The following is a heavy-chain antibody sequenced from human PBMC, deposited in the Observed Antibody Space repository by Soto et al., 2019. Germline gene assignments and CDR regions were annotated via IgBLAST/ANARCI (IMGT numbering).Heavy chain of an antibody. V-gene: IGHV4-30-4*01. Sequence: SETLSLTCTVSGDSISSADYYWSWIRQTPGKGLEWIGHIFYSGTTYYNPSLKSRLTISVDTSKNHFSLRLTSVTAADTAVYYFASDLWVEPELYYYGMDVWGQGTTVTVSS. CDR2: IFYSGTT. CDR1: GDSISSADYY. J-gene: IGHJ6*02. CDR3: ASDLWVEPELYYYGMDV. D-gene: IGHD1-1*01.